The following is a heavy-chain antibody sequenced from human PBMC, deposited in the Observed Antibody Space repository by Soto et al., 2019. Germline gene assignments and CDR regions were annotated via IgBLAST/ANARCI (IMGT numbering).Heavy chain of an antibody. CDR1: GFTFSSYA. J-gene: IGHJ4*02. CDR3: AKGGAHSTYYDFWSGYLFDY. D-gene: IGHD3-3*01. V-gene: IGHV3-23*01. Sequence: GSLRLSCAASGFTFSSYAMSWVRQAPGKGLEWVSAISGSGGSTYYADSVKGRFTISRDNSKNTLYLQMNSLRAEDTAVYYCAKGGAHSTYYDFWSGYLFDYWGQGTLVTVSS. CDR2: ISGSGGST.